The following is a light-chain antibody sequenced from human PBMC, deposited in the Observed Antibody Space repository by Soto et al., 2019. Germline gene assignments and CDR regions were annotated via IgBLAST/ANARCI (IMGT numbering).Light chain of an antibody. CDR1: QSVSSY. V-gene: IGKV3-11*01. CDR3: QQRSSWPRT. J-gene: IGKJ1*01. CDR2: DAS. Sequence: EIVLTQSPATLSLSPGERATLSCRASQSVSSYLAWYQQKPGQVPRLVIYDASNRATGIRGTFSGSGSGTDFTLTISSLEPEDFGVYYCQQRSSWPRTFGQGTKVEIK.